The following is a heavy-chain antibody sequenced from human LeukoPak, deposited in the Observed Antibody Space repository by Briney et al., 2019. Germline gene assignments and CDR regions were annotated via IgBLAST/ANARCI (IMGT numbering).Heavy chain of an antibody. J-gene: IGHJ6*03. V-gene: IGHV1-18*01. D-gene: IGHD2-21*02. CDR1: GYTFTSYG. CDR2: ISAYNGNT. CDR3: ARDYLVVTTTGNYYYYMDV. Sequence: ASVKVSCKASGYTFTSYGISWVRQAPGQGLEWMGWISAYNGNTNYAQKLQGRVTMTTDTSTSTAYMELRSLRSDDTAVYYCARDYLVVTTTGNYYYYMDVWGKGTTVTVSS.